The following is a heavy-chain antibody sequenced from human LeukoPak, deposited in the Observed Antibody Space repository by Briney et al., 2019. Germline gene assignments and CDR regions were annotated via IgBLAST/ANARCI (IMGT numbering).Heavy chain of an antibody. CDR1: GGSVSGYY. D-gene: IGHD6-19*01. J-gene: IGHJ5*02. Sequence: PSETLSLTFTVSGGSVSGYYWNWIRRPAGRGLEWIGRIYTSGSANYNPSLKSRVTMSVDASRNQFSLKLSSVTAADTAVYYCVRDPKSAVAADWFDPWGQGTLVTVSS. CDR3: VRDPKSAVAADWFDP. CDR2: IYTSGSA. V-gene: IGHV4-4*07.